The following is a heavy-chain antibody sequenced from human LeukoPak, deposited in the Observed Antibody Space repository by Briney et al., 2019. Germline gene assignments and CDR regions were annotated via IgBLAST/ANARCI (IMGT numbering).Heavy chain of an antibody. Sequence: GSLRLSCAASGFTFTGNSMHWVRQGPGKGLVWVARIHRDGGMTRYADSVEGRFTISRDNAKNTLYLQMNSLRAEDTAIYYCVRETGTIGYYMDVWGKGTTVTVSS. J-gene: IGHJ6*03. CDR2: IHRDGGMT. CDR1: GFTFTGNS. V-gene: IGHV3-74*01. D-gene: IGHD2-15*01. CDR3: VRETGTIGYYMDV.